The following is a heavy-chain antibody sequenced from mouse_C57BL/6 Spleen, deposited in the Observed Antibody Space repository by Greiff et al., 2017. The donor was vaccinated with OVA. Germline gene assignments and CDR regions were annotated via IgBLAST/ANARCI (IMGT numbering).Heavy chain of an antibody. Sequence: VQLQQPGAELVMPGASVKLSCKASGYTFTSYWMHWVKQRPGQGLEWIGEIDPSDSYTNYNQKFKGKSTLTVDKSSSTAYMQLSSLTSEDSAVYYCARSPGSDAYFDYWGQGTTLTVSS. D-gene: IGHD3-1*01. CDR3: ARSPGSDAYFDY. CDR2: IDPSDSYT. J-gene: IGHJ2*01. CDR1: GYTFTSYW. V-gene: IGHV1-69*01.